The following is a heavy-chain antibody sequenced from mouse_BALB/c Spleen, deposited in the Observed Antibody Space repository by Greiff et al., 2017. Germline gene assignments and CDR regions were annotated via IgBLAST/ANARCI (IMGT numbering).Heavy chain of an antibody. CDR2: IDPENGNT. J-gene: IGHJ3*01. V-gene: IGHV14-1*02. CDR3: AGYGYDSWFAY. CDR1: GFNIKDYY. Sequence: EVQRVESGAELVRPGALVKLSCKASGFNIKDYYMHWVKQRPEQGLEWIGWIDPENGNTIYDPKFQGKASITADTSSNTAYLQLSSLTSEDTAVYYCAGYGYDSWFAYWGQGTLVTVSA. D-gene: IGHD2-2*01.